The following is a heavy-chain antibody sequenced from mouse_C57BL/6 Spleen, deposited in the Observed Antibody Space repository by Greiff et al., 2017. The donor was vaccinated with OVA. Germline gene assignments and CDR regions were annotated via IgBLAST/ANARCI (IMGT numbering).Heavy chain of an antibody. CDR1: GYTFTDYY. V-gene: IGHV1-26*01. Sequence: VQLQRSGPELVKPGASVKISCKASGYTFTDYYMNWVKQSHGKSLEWIGDINPNNGGTSYNQKFKGKATLTVDKSSSTAYMELRSLTSEDSAVYYCARTGTIMDYWGQGTSVTVSS. CDR2: INPNNGGT. J-gene: IGHJ4*01. CDR3: ARTGTIMDY. D-gene: IGHD4-1*01.